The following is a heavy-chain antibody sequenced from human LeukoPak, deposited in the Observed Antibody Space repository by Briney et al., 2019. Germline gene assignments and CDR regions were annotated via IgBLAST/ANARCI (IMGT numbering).Heavy chain of an antibody. V-gene: IGHV5-51*01. Sequence: GESLKISCKGSGYSFTSYWIGWVRQMPGKGLEWMGIIYPDDSDTRYSPSFQGQVTISADKSISTAYLQWSSLKASDTAMYYCARQRTVDTAMVRDRPFDYWGQGALVTVSS. CDR3: ARQRTVDTAMVRDRPFDY. CDR2: IYPDDSDT. CDR1: GYSFTSYW. J-gene: IGHJ4*02. D-gene: IGHD5-18*01.